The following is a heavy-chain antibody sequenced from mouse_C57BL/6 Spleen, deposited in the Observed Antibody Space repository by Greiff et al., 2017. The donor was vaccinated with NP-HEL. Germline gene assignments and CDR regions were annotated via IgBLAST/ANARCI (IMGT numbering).Heavy chain of an antibody. Sequence: VHVKQSGTVLARPGASVKMSCKTSGYTFTSYWMHWVKQRPGQGLEWIGAIYPGNSDTSYNQKFKGKAKLTAVTSASTAYMELSSLTNEDSAVYYCTRSNSNPYYYAMDYWGQGTSVTVSS. V-gene: IGHV1-5*01. CDR2: IYPGNSDT. CDR1: GYTFTSYW. J-gene: IGHJ4*01. D-gene: IGHD2-5*01. CDR3: TRSNSNPYYYAMDY.